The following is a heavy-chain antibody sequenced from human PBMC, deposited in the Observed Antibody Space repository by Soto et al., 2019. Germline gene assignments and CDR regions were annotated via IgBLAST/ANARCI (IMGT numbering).Heavy chain of an antibody. V-gene: IGHV3-15*01. Sequence: GGSLRLSCAASGFTFSNAWMSWVRQAPGKGLEWVGRIKSKTDGGTTDYAAPVKGRFTISRDDSKNTLYLQMNSLKTEDTAVYYCTTEQYRSDFYYYYYMDVWGKGTTVTVSS. CDR3: TTEQYRSDFYYYYYMDV. CDR2: IKSKTDGGTT. J-gene: IGHJ6*03. D-gene: IGHD3-16*02. CDR1: GFTFSNAW.